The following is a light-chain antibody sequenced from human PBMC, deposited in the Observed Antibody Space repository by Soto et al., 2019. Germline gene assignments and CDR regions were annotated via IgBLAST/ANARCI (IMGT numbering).Light chain of an antibody. V-gene: IGKV3D-20*02. Sequence: EIVLTQSPGTLSLSPGERATLSCMASQTFGSSYLAWYQQKPGQAPRLLIYGASSRATGIPDRFSGSGSGTDFTLTISSLEPEDFAVYYCQQRSNWPPITFGQGTRLEIK. CDR2: GAS. CDR3: QQRSNWPPIT. CDR1: QTFGSSY. J-gene: IGKJ5*01.